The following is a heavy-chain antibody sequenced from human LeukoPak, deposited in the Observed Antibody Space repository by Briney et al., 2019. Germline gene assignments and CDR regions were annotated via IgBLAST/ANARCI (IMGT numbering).Heavy chain of an antibody. Sequence: PSETLSLTCTVSGGSISSYYWSWVRQPPGKGLEWVGYIYYSGSTNYNPSLKSGVTISEKKSKKQFSRKRTSVTAADTAVYYCARTTEGGYTYGYFYYYYMDVWGKGTTVTISS. J-gene: IGHJ6*03. V-gene: IGHV4-59*01. CDR2: IYYSGST. CDR3: ARTTEGGYTYGYFYYYYMDV. D-gene: IGHD5-18*01. CDR1: GGSISSYY.